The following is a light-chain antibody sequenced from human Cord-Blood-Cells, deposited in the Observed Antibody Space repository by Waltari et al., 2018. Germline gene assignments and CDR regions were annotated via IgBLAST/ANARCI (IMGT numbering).Light chain of an antibody. CDR3: AAWDDSLSGYV. Sequence: QSVLTQPPSASGTPGQRVTISCSGSSSNIGSNYVYWYQQLPGTAPKLLIYRTNQQPSGVPDRFSGSKSGTSASLAISGLRSEDEADYYCAAWDDSLSGYVFGTGTKVTVI. V-gene: IGLV1-47*01. CDR2: RTN. J-gene: IGLJ1*01. CDR1: SSNIGSNY.